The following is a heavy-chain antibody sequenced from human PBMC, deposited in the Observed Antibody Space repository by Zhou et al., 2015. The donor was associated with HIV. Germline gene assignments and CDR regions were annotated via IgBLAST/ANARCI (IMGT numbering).Heavy chain of an antibody. CDR2: IIPIFGTA. J-gene: IGHJ4*02. Sequence: QVQLVQSGAEVKKPGSSVKVSCKASGGTFSSYAISWVRQAPGQGLEWMGGIIPIFGTANYAQKFQGRVTITADESTSTAYMELSSLRSEDTAVYYCASQRKGVVPAAIANYFDYWGQGTLVTVSS. CDR3: ASQRKGVVPAAIANYFDY. V-gene: IGHV1-69*01. CDR1: GGTFSSYA. D-gene: IGHD2-2*01.